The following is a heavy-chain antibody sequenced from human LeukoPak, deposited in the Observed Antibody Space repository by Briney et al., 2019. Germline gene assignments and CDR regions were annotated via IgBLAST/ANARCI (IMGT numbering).Heavy chain of an antibody. Sequence: GGSLRLSCAAAGFTFSSYWMNWVRQAPGKGLEWVANIRQDGSEKYYVDSVKGRFTISRDNAKNSLYLQMNSLRAEDTAVYYCARDDGTLPYYYMDVWGKGTTVTVSS. CDR3: ARDDGTLPYYYMDV. CDR2: IRQDGSEK. V-gene: IGHV3-7*01. J-gene: IGHJ6*03. CDR1: GFTFSSYW.